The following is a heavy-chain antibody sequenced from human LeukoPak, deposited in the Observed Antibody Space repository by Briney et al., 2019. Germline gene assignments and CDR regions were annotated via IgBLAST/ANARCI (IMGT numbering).Heavy chain of an antibody. V-gene: IGHV4-4*07. CDR3: AGGPSGSDPFDY. J-gene: IGHJ4*02. Sequence: SETLSLTCTVSGGSISSYYWSWIRQPAGKGLEWIGRIYTSGSTKYNPSLKSRVTMSVDTSKNQFSLKLSSVTAADTAFYYCAGGPSGSDPFDYWGQGTLVTVSS. CDR1: GGSISSYY. D-gene: IGHD3-10*01. CDR2: IYTSGST.